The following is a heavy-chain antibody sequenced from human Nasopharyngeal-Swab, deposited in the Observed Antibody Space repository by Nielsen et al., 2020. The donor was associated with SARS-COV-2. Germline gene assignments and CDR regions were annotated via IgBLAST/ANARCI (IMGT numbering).Heavy chain of an antibody. V-gene: IGHV3-21*01. CDR2: ISSSSSYI. J-gene: IGHJ6*03. CDR1: GFTFSSYS. Sequence: GGSLRLSCAASGFTFSSYSMNWVRQAPGKGLEWVSSISSSSSYIHYADSVKGRFTISRDNAKNSLYLQMNSLRAEDTAVYYCARDGATVIGYYYYYMDVWGKGTTVTVSS. D-gene: IGHD4-11*01. CDR3: ARDGATVIGYYYYYMDV.